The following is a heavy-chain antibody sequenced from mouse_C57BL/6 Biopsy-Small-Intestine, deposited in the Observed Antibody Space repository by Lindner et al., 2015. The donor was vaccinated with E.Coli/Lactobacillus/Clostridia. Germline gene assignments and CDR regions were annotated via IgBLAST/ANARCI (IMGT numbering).Heavy chain of an antibody. Sequence: SVKVSCKASGGTFSSYAISWVRQAPGQGLEWMGRIIPILGIANYAQKFQGRVTISADKSTSTAYMELSSLRSEDTAVYYCARVRGYCSSTGCHQNHYYYYGMDAWGQGTTVTVSS. CDR1: GGTFSSYA. J-gene: IGHJ1*01. CDR2: IIPILGIA. D-gene: IGHD1-1*01. V-gene: IGHV1-74*01. CDR3: ARVRGYCSSTGCHQNHYYYYGMDA.